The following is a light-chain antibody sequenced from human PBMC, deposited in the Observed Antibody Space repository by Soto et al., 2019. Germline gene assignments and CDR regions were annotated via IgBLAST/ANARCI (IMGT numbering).Light chain of an antibody. Sequence: QSVLTQPASVSGSPGQSVTISCTGPRSDIGDSNFISWYQHSPGKAPRLLIYEVNNRPSGISRRFSGSKAGNTASLTISGLLDDDEGDYFCASFRSGTIHIFGSGTKLTVL. CDR1: RSDIGDSNF. V-gene: IGLV2-14*01. J-gene: IGLJ1*01. CDR3: ASFRSGTIHI. CDR2: EVN.